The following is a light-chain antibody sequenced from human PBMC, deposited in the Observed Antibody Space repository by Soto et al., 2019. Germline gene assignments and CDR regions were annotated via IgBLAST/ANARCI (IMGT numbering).Light chain of an antibody. V-gene: IGKV1-27*01. CDR3: QKYNSAPLT. CDR2: AAS. Sequence: DIQMTQSPSSLSAPLGDRVTITCRASQGIGIYLAWFQQRPGKVPKLLIYAASTLQSGVPSRFSGSGSWTDFTLTISSLQPEDVATYYCQKYNSAPLTFGGGTRVEIK. CDR1: QGIGIY. J-gene: IGKJ4*01.